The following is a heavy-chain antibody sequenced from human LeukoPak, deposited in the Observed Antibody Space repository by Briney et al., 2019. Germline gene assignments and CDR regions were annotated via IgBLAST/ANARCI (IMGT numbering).Heavy chain of an antibody. D-gene: IGHD5-12*01. CDR1: GFTFSSYG. J-gene: IGHJ4*02. Sequence: GGSLGLSCAASGFTFSSYGMHWVRQAPGKGLEWVAVIWYDGSNKYYADSVKGRFTISRDNSKNTLYLQMNSLRAEDTAVYYCARDLVTRGYSGYDLDYYFDYWGQGTLVTVSS. V-gene: IGHV3-33*01. CDR3: ARDLVTRGYSGYDLDYYFDY. CDR2: IWYDGSNK.